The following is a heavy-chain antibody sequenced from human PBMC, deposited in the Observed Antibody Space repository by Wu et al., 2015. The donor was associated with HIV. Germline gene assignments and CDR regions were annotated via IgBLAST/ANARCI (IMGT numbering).Heavy chain of an antibody. Sequence: QVQLVQSGAEVKKPGASVKVSCKASGYTFTSYGISWVRQAPGQGLEWMGWISAYNGNTNYAQKLQGRVTMTTDTSITTAYMDIHGLTSDDTAVYFCARDRGDHFYYYAMDTWGRGTTVSVSS. CDR1: GYTFTSYG. CDR2: ISAYNGNT. D-gene: IGHD3-10*01. J-gene: IGHJ6*02. CDR3: ARDRGDHFYYYAMDT. V-gene: IGHV1-18*01.